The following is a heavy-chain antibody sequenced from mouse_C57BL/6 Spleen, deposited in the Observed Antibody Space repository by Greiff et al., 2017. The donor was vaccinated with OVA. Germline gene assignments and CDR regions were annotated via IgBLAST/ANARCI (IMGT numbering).Heavy chain of an antibody. Sequence: QVQLQQSGAELARPGASVKLSCKASGYTFTIYGINWVKQRTGQGLEWIGVIDPRSGNTYYNEKFKCKATLTADKSSSTAYMELRSLTSEDSAVSLCARVGNWGQGTTLTVSS. CDR1: GYTFTIYG. CDR2: IDPRSGNT. V-gene: IGHV1-81*01. J-gene: IGHJ2*01. CDR3: ARVGN. D-gene: IGHD1-1*01.